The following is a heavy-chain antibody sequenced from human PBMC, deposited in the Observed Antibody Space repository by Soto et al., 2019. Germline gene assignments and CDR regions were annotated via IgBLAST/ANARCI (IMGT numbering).Heavy chain of an antibody. CDR1: GDTISTGGYT. J-gene: IGHJ4*02. CDR3: ARASNKRGYSYGPDD. D-gene: IGHD5-18*01. V-gene: IGHV4-30-2*01. Sequence: SETLSLTCDVSGDTISTGGYTWAWIRQPPGKALEWIGHIYHSGNTYYNPSLKSRVTISVDTSKNQFSLKLSSVTAADTAVYYCARASNKRGYSYGPDDWGQGTLVTVSS. CDR2: IYHSGNT.